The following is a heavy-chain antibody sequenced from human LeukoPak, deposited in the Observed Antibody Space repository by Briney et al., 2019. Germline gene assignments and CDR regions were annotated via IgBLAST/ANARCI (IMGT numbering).Heavy chain of an antibody. CDR2: IYYSGST. D-gene: IGHD3-10*01. Sequence: PSETLSLTCTVSGGSVRSSGYYWGWIRQPPGKGLEWIGNIYYSGSTYSKTSLESRVTISVDTSKNQFSLKLSSVTAADTAVYYCARHIGPRHYYGSGSYYINWFDPWGQGTLVTVSS. J-gene: IGHJ5*02. CDR3: ARHIGPRHYYGSGSYYINWFDP. CDR1: GGSVRSSGYY. V-gene: IGHV4-39*01.